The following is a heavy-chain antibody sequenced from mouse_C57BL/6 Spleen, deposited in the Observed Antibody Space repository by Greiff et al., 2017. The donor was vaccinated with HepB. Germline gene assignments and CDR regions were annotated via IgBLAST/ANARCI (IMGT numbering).Heavy chain of an antibody. CDR1: GYAFSSYW. V-gene: IGHV1-80*01. Sequence: VQLQQSGAELVKPGASVKISCKASGYAFSSYWMNWVKQRPGKGLEWIGQIYPGDGDTNYNGKFKGKATLTADKSSSTAYMQLSSLTSEDSAVYFCARWGELGYFDYWGQGTTLTVSS. D-gene: IGHD4-1*01. CDR3: ARWGELGYFDY. CDR2: IYPGDGDT. J-gene: IGHJ2*01.